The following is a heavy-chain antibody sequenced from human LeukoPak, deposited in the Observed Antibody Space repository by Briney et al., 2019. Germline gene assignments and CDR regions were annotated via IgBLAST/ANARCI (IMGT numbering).Heavy chain of an antibody. J-gene: IGHJ4*02. D-gene: IGHD3-16*01. CDR3: ARRVSVGEPYDY. CDR1: GFTFSDYY. CDR2: ISSSGTTT. Sequence: PGGSLRLSCAASGFTFSDYYMSWIRQAPGKGLEWVSYISSSGTTTYYADSVKGRFTTSRDNAKNSLYLQMNSLRAEDTAVYYCARRVSVGEPYDYWGQGTLVTVSS. V-gene: IGHV3-11*01.